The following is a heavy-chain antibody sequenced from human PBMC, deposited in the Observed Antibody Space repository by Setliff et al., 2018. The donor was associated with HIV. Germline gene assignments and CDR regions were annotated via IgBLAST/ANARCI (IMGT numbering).Heavy chain of an antibody. J-gene: IGHJ6*02. CDR2: INSDGSAR. Sequence: GGSLRLSCEASGFTFSNHWMHWVRQVPGKGLLWVSRINSDGSARGYADSVKGRFTISRDNAKNTLYLQMNSLRADDTAVYFCARPTNIDTLYYGSQTFYMYYYGLDAWGQGTTVTVSS. CDR3: ARPTNIDTLYYGSQTFYMYYYGLDA. D-gene: IGHD1-26*01. V-gene: IGHV3-74*01. CDR1: GFTFSNHW.